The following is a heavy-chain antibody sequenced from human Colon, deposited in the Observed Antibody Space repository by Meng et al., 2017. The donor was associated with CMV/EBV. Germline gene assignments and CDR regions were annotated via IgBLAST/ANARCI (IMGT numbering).Heavy chain of an antibody. J-gene: IGHJ4*02. Sequence: SETLSLTCAISGDSVSSYAAAWHWIRQSPSRGLEWLGRAYYRSDWYHDYAVSVKSRIIISPDTSKNQVSLQLSSVTPEDTASYYCARAYDSGYYDHWGQGTLVTVSS. CDR1: GDSVSSYAAA. CDR3: ARAYDSGYYDH. D-gene: IGHD3-22*01. CDR2: AYYRSDWYH. V-gene: IGHV6-1*01.